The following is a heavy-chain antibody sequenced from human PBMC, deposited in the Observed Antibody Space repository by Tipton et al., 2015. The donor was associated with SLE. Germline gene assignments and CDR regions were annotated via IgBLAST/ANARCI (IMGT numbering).Heavy chain of an antibody. V-gene: IGHV3-49*04. D-gene: IGHD2-21*02. Sequence: SLRLSCIASGFTVGDYAMSWVRRAPGKGLEWVGFIRSKAYGGTTEYATSVKYRFTISRDDSKNIAYLQMNSLKIEDTAIYYCTRDSANCGGDCYAEHWGQGTLVTVSS. CDR3: TRDSANCGGDCYAEH. CDR1: GFTVGDYA. CDR2: IRSKAYGGTT. J-gene: IGHJ1*01.